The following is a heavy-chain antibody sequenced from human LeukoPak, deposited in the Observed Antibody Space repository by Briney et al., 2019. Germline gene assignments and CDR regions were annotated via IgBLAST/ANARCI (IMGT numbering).Heavy chain of an antibody. J-gene: IGHJ4*02. CDR3: AKDGANYAKDY. CDR1: GFSFSKYG. CDR2: IPDDGINK. V-gene: IGHV3-30*02. Sequence: PGGSLRLSCVATGFSFSKYGMHWVRQAPGKGLEWVAYIPDDGINKSYADSVKGRFTISRDDSKYTLYLQMNSLRAEDTAVFYCAKDGANYAKDYWGQGTLVTVS. D-gene: IGHD2-2*01.